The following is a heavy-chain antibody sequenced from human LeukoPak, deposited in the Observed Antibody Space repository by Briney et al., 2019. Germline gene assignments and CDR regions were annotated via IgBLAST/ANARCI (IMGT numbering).Heavy chain of an antibody. CDR3: AGRDVPGEAGYFFDY. J-gene: IGHJ4*02. CDR2: ISGSGSST. CDR1: GFTFSSYA. Sequence: GGSLRLSCAASGFTFSSYAMSWVCQAQGKGLEWVSAISGSGSSTYYADSVRGRFTISRDNSKNTLCLQMNTLRTDDTAVYYCAGRDVPGEAGYFFDYWGQGTLVTVSS. V-gene: IGHV3-23*01. D-gene: IGHD5-24*01.